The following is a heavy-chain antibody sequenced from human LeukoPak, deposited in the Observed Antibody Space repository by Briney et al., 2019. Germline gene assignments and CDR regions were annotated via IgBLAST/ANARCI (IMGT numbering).Heavy chain of an antibody. Sequence: GGSLRLSCAASEFTFSSYWMSWVRQAPGKGLEWVANIKQDGSEKYYVDSVKGRFTISRDNAKNSLYLQMNSLRAEDTAVYYCARFSLWFGELSHWGQGTLVTVSS. D-gene: IGHD3-10*01. CDR3: ARFSLWFGELSH. CDR2: IKQDGSEK. CDR1: EFTFSSYW. V-gene: IGHV3-7*01. J-gene: IGHJ4*02.